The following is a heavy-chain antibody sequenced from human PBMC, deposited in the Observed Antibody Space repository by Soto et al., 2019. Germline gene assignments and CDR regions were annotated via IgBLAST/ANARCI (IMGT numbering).Heavy chain of an antibody. CDR1: GFTFSSYC. CDR2: INSDGSST. D-gene: IGHD1-20*01. Sequence: PGGSLRLSCAASGFTFSSYCMHWVRQAPGKGLVWVSRINSDGSSTSYADSVKGRLTISRDNAKSTLYLQRNSLRAEDTAVYDCARARYNWIYWGQGTLVTVSS. J-gene: IGHJ4*02. CDR3: ARARYNWIY. V-gene: IGHV3-74*01.